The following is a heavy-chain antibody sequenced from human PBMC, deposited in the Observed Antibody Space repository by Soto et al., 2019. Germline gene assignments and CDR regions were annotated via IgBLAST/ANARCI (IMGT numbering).Heavy chain of an antibody. CDR2: IYYTGTT. J-gene: IGHJ4*02. CDR3: ARKGYCSGGSCYSRAFDY. D-gene: IGHD2-15*01. Sequence: SETLSLTCTVSGGSISSYYWSWIRQPPGKGLEWIAYIYYTGTTNYNPSLKSRVTISVDTSKNQFSLKLSSVTAADTAVYYCARKGYCSGGSCYSRAFDYWGQGTLVTVSS. V-gene: IGHV4-59*12. CDR1: GGSISSYY.